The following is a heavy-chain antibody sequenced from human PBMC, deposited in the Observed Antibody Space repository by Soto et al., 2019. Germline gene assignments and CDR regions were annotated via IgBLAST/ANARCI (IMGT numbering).Heavy chain of an antibody. D-gene: IGHD2-21*01. V-gene: IGHV3-73*02. Sequence: EVQLVESGGNLVQPGGSLKLSCAASGFTFSDSSIHWVRQASGKGLEWLGRIRSRAHSHETAYAASMTGRFIISRDDSKNTACLQMNSLQIDDTAVYFCARARYCGAWSQGTEVTVSP. J-gene: IGHJ3*01. CDR2: IRSRAHSHET. CDR1: GFTFSDSS. CDR3: ARARYCGA.